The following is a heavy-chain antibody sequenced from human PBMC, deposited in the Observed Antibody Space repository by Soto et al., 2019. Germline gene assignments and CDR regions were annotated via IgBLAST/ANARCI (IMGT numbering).Heavy chain of an antibody. D-gene: IGHD3-10*01. CDR1: GGTFSSYA. Sequence: QVQLVQSGAEVKKPGSSVKVSCKASGGTFSSYAISWVRQAPGQGLEWMGGIIPIFGTANYAQKFQGRVTITADESTSTAYMELGSLISEDTAVYYCSRSGGARDYYYGMDVWGQGTTVTVSS. V-gene: IGHV1-69*01. CDR2: IIPIFGTA. CDR3: SRSGGARDYYYGMDV. J-gene: IGHJ6*02.